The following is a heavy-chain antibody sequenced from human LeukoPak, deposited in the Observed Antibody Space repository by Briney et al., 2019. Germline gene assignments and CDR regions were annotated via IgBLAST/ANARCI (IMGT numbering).Heavy chain of an antibody. Sequence: GRSLRLSCAASGFTFSTYAMHWVRQAPGKGLEWVSSIGSSGSYIYYADSVKGRFTISRDNAKNSLYLQMNSLRAEDTAVYYCATNIAVAYSKAFDIWGQGTMVTVSS. CDR2: IGSSGSYI. CDR3: ATNIAVAYSKAFDI. D-gene: IGHD6-19*01. J-gene: IGHJ3*02. V-gene: IGHV3-21*01. CDR1: GFTFSTYA.